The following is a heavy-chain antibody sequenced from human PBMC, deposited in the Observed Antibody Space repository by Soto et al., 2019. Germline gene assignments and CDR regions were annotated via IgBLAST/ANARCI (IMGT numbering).Heavy chain of an antibody. CDR2: IIPILGIA. V-gene: IGHV1-69*04. CDR1: GGTFSSYT. CDR3: AREVPRYYYDSSGYYEDY. D-gene: IGHD3-22*01. Sequence: SVKVSCKASGGTFSSYTISWVRQAPGQGLEWMGRIIPILGIANYAQKFQGRVTITADKSTSTAYMELSSLRSEDTAVYYCAREVPRYYYDSSGYYEDYWGQGTLVTVSS. J-gene: IGHJ4*02.